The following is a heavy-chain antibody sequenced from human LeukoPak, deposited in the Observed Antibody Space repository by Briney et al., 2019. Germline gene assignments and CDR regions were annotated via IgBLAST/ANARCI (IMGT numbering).Heavy chain of an antibody. CDR3: AKEQRAAYYDSSGYYGLDAFDI. Sequence: PGGSLRLSCAASGFTFSGYAMSWVRQAPGKGLEWVSAISGSGGSTYYADSVKGRFTISRDNSKNTLYLQMNSLRAEDTAVYYCAKEQRAAYYDSSGYYGLDAFDIWGQGTMVTVSS. J-gene: IGHJ3*02. CDR1: GFTFSGYA. D-gene: IGHD3-22*01. V-gene: IGHV3-23*01. CDR2: ISGSGGST.